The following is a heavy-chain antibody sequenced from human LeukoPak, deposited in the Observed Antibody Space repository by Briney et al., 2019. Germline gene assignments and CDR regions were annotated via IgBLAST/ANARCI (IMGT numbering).Heavy chain of an antibody. CDR1: GGSFSGYL. V-gene: IGHV4-34*01. CDR2: INYNGEIT. D-gene: IGHD3-3*01. Sequence: PSETLSLTCTVSGGSFSGYLWSWLRQSPGKGLEWIGEINYNGEITNYNPSLKSRVTISADTSKNQFSLKLSSVTAADTAVYYCARLDTIFGVVTTGDYWGQGTLVTVSS. CDR3: ARLDTIFGVVTTGDY. J-gene: IGHJ4*02.